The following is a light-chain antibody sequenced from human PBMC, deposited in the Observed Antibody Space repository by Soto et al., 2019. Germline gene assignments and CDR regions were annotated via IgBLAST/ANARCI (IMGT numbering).Light chain of an antibody. CDR1: QSISSW. CDR3: QQYNSYSLT. CDR2: KAS. Sequence: DIQMTQSPSTLSASVGDGDTITCRASQSISSWLAWYQQKPGKAPKLLIYKASSLESGVPSRFSGSGSGTEFTLTISSLQPDDFATYYCQQYNSYSLTFGGGTKVDIK. V-gene: IGKV1-5*03. J-gene: IGKJ4*01.